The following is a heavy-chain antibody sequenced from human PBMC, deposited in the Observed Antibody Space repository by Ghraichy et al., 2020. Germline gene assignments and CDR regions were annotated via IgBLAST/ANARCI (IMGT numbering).Heavy chain of an antibody. D-gene: IGHD6-13*01. CDR2: IYYSGST. CDR3: ARDPQRPQGTGIVAAGREGYFDL. Sequence: SQTLSLTCTVSGGSISSGGYYWSWIRQHPGKGLEWIGYIYYSGSTYYNPSLKSRVTISVDTSKNQFSLKLSSVIAADTAVYYCARDPQRPQGTGIVAAGREGYFDLWGRGTLVTVSS. CDR1: GGSISSGGYY. J-gene: IGHJ2*01. V-gene: IGHV4-31*02.